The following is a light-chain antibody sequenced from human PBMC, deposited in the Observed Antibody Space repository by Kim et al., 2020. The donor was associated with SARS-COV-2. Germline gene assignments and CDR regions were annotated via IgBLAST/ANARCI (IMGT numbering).Light chain of an antibody. J-gene: IGLJ2*01. CDR1: SSDVGGYNY. CDR2: DVS. V-gene: IGLV2-11*01. CDR3: CSYAGSVV. Sequence: PGQSVTISCTGTSSDVGGYNYVSWYQQHPGKAPKLMIYDVSKRPSGVPDRFSGSKSGNTASLTVSGLQAEDEADYYCCSYAGSVVFGGGTQLTVL.